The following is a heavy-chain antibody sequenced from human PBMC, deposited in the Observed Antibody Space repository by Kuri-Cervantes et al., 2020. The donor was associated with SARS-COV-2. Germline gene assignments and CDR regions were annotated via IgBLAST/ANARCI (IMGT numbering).Heavy chain of an antibody. J-gene: IGHJ4*02. CDR3: ARGGGRYCSSTSCMDY. Sequence: ESLKISCAVYGGSFSGYYWSWIRQPPGKGLEWIGYIYYSGSTDYNPSLKSRVTISVDTSKNQFSLKLSSVTAADTAVYYCARGGGRYCSSTSCMDYWGQGTLVTVSS. V-gene: IGHV4-59*12. CDR1: GGSFSGYY. CDR2: IYYSGST. D-gene: IGHD2-2*01.